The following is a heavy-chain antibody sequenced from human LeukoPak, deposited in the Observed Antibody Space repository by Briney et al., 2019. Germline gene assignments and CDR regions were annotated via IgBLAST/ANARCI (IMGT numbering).Heavy chain of an antibody. Sequence: GGSLRLSCAASGFTFSSYAMSWVRQAPGKGLEWVSAISGSGGSTYYADSVKGRFTISRDNSKNTLYLQMNSLRAEDTAVYYCAKDGPDYDSSGYYYRGLFRYFQHWGQGTLVTVSS. CDR2: ISGSGGST. J-gene: IGHJ1*01. CDR1: GFTFSSYA. D-gene: IGHD3-22*01. V-gene: IGHV3-23*01. CDR3: AKDGPDYDSSGYYYRGLFRYFQH.